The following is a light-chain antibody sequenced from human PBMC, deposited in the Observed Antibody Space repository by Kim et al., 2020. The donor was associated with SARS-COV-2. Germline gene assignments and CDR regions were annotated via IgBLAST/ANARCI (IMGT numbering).Light chain of an antibody. CDR2: QDS. J-gene: IGLJ3*02. CDR3: QAWDSSTAV. CDR1: KLGDKY. Sequence: SVSQGQTASITCSGDKLGDKYACWYQKKPGQSPVLVIYQDSKRPSGIPERFSGSNSGNTATLTISGTQAMDEADYYCQAWDSSTAVFGGGTQLTVL. V-gene: IGLV3-1*01.